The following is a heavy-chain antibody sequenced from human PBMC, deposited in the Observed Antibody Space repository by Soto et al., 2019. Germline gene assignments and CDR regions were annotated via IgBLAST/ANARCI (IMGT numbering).Heavy chain of an antibody. Sequence: GGSLRLSCAASGFTFSSYAMHWVRQAPGKGLEWVAVISYDGSNKYYADSVKGRFTISRDNSKNTLYLQMNSLRAEDTAVYYCARDPPVDTAMVLFYFDYWGQGPLVTVYS. CDR3: ARDPPVDTAMVLFYFDY. CDR2: ISYDGSNK. D-gene: IGHD5-18*01. CDR1: GFTFSSYA. V-gene: IGHV3-30-3*01. J-gene: IGHJ4*02.